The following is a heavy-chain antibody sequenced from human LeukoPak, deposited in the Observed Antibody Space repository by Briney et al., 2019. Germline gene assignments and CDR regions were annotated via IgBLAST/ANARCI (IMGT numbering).Heavy chain of an antibody. J-gene: IGHJ5*02. D-gene: IGHD3-10*01. CDR3: ARVAYGSGIFDP. CDR1: GGSFSGYY. V-gene: IGHV4-34*01. CDR2: INHSGST. Sequence: SETLSLTCAVYGGSFSGYYWSWIRQPPGKGLEWIGEINHSGSTNYNPSLKSRVTISVDTSKNQFSLKLSSVTAADTAVYYCARVAYGSGIFDPWGQGTLATVSS.